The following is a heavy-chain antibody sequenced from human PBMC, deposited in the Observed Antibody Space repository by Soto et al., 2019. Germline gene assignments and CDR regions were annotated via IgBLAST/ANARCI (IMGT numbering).Heavy chain of an antibody. D-gene: IGHD3-9*01. CDR3: AKSSGILTGPNWFDP. J-gene: IGHJ5*02. CDR2: ISGSGGST. Sequence: GRSLRLSCAASGFTFSSFAMSRVRQAPGKGLEWVSAISGSGGSTYYADSVKGRFTISRDNSKNTLYLQMNSLRAEDTAVYYCAKSSGILTGPNWFDPWGQGTLVTVSS. CDR1: GFTFSSFA. V-gene: IGHV3-23*01.